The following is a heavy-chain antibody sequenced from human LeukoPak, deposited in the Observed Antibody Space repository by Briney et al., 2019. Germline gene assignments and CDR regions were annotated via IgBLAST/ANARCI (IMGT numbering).Heavy chain of an antibody. J-gene: IGHJ6*03. Sequence: GGSLRLSCAASGFTFSTYWMSWVRQAPGKGLEWVANLKQDGSEKYYVDSVKGRFTISRDNAKNSLYLQLNSLRAEDTAVYYCARELPYYYYMDVWGKGTTVTVS. V-gene: IGHV3-7*01. CDR1: GFTFSTYW. CDR2: LKQDGSEK. CDR3: ARELPYYYYMDV.